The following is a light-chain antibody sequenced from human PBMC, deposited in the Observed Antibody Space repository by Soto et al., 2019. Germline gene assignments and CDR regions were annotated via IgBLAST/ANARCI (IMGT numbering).Light chain of an antibody. J-gene: IGKJ1*01. V-gene: IGKV1-39*01. Sequence: DFQMTQSPSTLSASVGDRVTITCRASQSISTYLHWYQQKVGKAPKLLISAASKLQSGVPSRFSASGSGTEFTLTLNSLQPEDYATYYCQQGYSTPWTFGQGTKVDIK. CDR1: QSISTY. CDR2: AAS. CDR3: QQGYSTPWT.